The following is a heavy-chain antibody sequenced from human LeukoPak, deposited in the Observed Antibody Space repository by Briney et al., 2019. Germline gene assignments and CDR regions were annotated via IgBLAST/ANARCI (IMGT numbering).Heavy chain of an antibody. CDR2: FHYSGST. CDR3: ARDRSGLDY. CDR1: GGSFSGYY. Sequence: SETLSLTCAVYGGSFSGYYWSWIRQPPGKGLEWIGYFHYSGSTNYNPSLKSRVTISVDTSKNLFSLKLSSVTAADTAVYYCARDRSGLDYWGQGTLVTVSS. J-gene: IGHJ4*02. V-gene: IGHV4-59*01. D-gene: IGHD5-12*01.